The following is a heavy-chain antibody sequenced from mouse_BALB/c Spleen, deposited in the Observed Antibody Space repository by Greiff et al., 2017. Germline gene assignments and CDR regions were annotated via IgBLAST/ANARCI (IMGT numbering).Heavy chain of an antibody. CDR1: GYTFTSYT. D-gene: IGHD3-1*01. V-gene: IGHV1-4*02. Sequence: VQLQQSAAELPRPGASVKMSCKASGYTFTSYTMHWVKQRPGQGLEWIGYINPSSGYTEYNQKFKDKTTLTADKSSSTAYMQLSSLTSEDSAVYYCARRSGYAWFAYWGQGTLVTVSA. J-gene: IGHJ3*01. CDR3: ARRSGYAWFAY. CDR2: INPSSGYT.